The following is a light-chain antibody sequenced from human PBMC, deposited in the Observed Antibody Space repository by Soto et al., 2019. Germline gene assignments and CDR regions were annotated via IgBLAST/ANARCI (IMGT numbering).Light chain of an antibody. CDR3: QQYYHGLSLT. J-gene: IGKJ4*01. CDR2: AAS. V-gene: IGKV1-39*01. CDR1: QSISSY. Sequence: DIQMTQSPSSLSASVGDRVTITCRASQSISSYLNWYQQKPGKAPKLLIYAASSLQSGVPSRFSDSRAGTDFTLTIRSLQAEDVATYYCQQYYHGLSLTFGGGTKVELK.